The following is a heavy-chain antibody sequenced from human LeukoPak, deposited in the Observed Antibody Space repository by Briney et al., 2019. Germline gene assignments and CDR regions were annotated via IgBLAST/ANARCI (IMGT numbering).Heavy chain of an antibody. CDR1: GYSVRNYD. CDR2: IRGSGAT. J-gene: IGHJ4*02. CDR3: AKDRSRYSGGWYGDY. D-gene: IGHD6-19*01. Sequence: GGSLRLSCAATGYSVRNYDMNWVRQAPGKGLEWVSAIRGSGATHYADSVKGRFTISRDNSKNTLYLQMNSLRAEDTAVYYCAKDRSRYSGGWYGDYWGQGTLVTVSS. V-gene: IGHV3-23*01.